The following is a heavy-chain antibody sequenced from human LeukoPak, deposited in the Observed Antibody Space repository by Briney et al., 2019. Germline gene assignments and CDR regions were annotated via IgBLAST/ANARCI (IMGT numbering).Heavy chain of an antibody. CDR2: ITTYNGNT. J-gene: IGHJ4*02. V-gene: IGHV1-18*01. D-gene: IGHD4-17*01. Sequence: GASVKVSCKASGYTFTSYPISWVRQAPGQGLEWMGWITTYNGNTKYAQKPQGRVTMTTDTSTSTVYMDLRGLRSDDTAVYYCARGYDYGDYVGDFDYWGQGTLVTVSS. CDR1: GYTFTSYP. CDR3: ARGYDYGDYVGDFDY.